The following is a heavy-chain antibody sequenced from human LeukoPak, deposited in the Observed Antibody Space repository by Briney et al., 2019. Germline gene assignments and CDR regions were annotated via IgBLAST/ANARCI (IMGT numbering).Heavy chain of an antibody. D-gene: IGHD2-2*01. J-gene: IGHJ6*02. V-gene: IGHV4-59*01. Sequence: SETLSLTCTVSGGSISSSYWSWIRQPPGKGLEWIGYIYYSGSTSYNPSFKSRVTISVDTSKNQFSLKLSSVTAADTAVYYCVRGNRCSSTSCQFYYYYGMDVWGRGTTVTVSS. CDR2: IYYSGST. CDR3: VRGNRCSSTSCQFYYYYGMDV. CDR1: GGSISSSY.